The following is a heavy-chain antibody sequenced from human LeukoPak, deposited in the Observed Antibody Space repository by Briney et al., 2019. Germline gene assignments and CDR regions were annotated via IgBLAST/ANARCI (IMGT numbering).Heavy chain of an antibody. CDR3: ARDQYRFGELSPFWDYYYYMDV. CDR2: INPNSGGT. Sequence: ASVTVSCKASGYTFTVYYMHWVRQAPGQGLEWMGWINPNSGGTNYAQKFQGRVTMTRDTSISTAYMELSRLRSDDTAVYYCARDQYRFGELSPFWDYYYYMDVWGKGTTVTVSS. J-gene: IGHJ6*03. CDR1: GYTFTVYY. D-gene: IGHD3-10*01. V-gene: IGHV1-2*02.